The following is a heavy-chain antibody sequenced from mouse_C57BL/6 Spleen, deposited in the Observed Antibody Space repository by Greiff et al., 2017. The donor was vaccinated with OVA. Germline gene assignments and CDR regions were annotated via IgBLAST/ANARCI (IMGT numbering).Heavy chain of an antibody. V-gene: IGHV2-9-1*01. J-gene: IGHJ1*03. Sequence: VQLVESGPGLVAPSQSLSITCTVSGFSLTSYAISWVRQPPGKGLEWLGVIWTGGGTNYNSALKSRLSISKDNSKSQVFLKMNSLQTDDTARYYCARNDYYGSSYHWYFDVWGTGTTVTVSS. CDR1: GFSLTSYA. D-gene: IGHD1-1*01. CDR3: ARNDYYGSSYHWYFDV. CDR2: IWTGGGT.